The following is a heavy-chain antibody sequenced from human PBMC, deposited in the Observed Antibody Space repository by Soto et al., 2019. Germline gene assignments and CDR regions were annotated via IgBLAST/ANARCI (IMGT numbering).Heavy chain of an antibody. CDR3: ARTGDYGFDY. J-gene: IGHJ4*02. CDR1: GGSISSVY. V-gene: IGHV4-59*12. CDR2: IYDSGST. D-gene: IGHD4-17*01. Sequence: SETLSLTCTVSGGSISSVYWSWIRQPPGKGLEWIGYIYDSGSTNYNPSLKSRVTMSVDTSKNQFSLKLSSVTAADTAVYYCARTGDYGFDYWGQGTLVTVSS.